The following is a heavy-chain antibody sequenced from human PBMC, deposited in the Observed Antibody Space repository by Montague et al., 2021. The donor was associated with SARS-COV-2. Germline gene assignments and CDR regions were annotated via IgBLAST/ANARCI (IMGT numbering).Heavy chain of an antibody. D-gene: IGHD3-10*01. CDR3: ARDIGSAGIYYYYGMDV. V-gene: IGHV6-1*01. J-gene: IGHJ6*02. CDR2: TYYRSKWFY. CDR1: GDSVSSHGGA. Sequence: CAISGDSVSSHGGAWNWNRQSPSRGLEWLGRTYYRSKWFYDYAVXLKSRLAIKPDTSKNQFSLQLNSVTPEDTAVYYCARDIGSAGIYYYYGMDVWGQGTTVTVSS.